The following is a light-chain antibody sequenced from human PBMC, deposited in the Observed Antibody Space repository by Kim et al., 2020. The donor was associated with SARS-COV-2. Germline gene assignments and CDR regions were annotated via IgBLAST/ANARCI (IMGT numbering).Light chain of an antibody. CDR2: GSS. Sequence: EIVLTQSPGTLSLSPGERASLSSRASQSVNNLAWYLQKPGQGPRLLISGSSRRATGIPDRFSGGGSGTDFTLTISRLEPEDVAMYYCLNYGDSPGYIFGQVTKREI. CDR3: LNYGDSPGYI. V-gene: IGKV3-20*01. CDR1: QSVNN. J-gene: IGKJ2*01.